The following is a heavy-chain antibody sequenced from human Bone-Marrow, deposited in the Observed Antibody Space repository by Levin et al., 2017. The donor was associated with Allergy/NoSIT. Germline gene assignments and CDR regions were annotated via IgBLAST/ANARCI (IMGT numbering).Heavy chain of an antibody. CDR1: GDSLNGRNW. D-gene: IGHD3-10*02. J-gene: IGHJ4*02. V-gene: IGHV4-4*02. CDR2: IFHSGAT. Sequence: ASETLSLTCAVSGDSLNGRNWWSWIRQPPGQGLEWIGEIFHSGATNYNPSLNGRASLSLDKSKGQYSLTLKSMTAADTAIYYCARHRGGNSSCSGCLDFWGQGTPVTVSS. CDR3: ARHRGGNSSCSGCLDF.